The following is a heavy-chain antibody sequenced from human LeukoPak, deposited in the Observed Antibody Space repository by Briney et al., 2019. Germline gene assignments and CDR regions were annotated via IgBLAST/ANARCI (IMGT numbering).Heavy chain of an antibody. CDR3: AHCSATTGTLF. J-gene: IGHJ4*02. CDR2: IYWDDDK. CDR1: GFSLTTRGVG. Sequence: SGPTLVNPTQTLTLTCTFSGFSLTTRGVGVGWIRQPPGKALEWLALIYWDDDKRYGPSLRSRLTITKDTSKNQVVFTMTNMDPVDTATYYCAHCSATTGTLFWGQGILVTVSS. D-gene: IGHD6-13*01. V-gene: IGHV2-5*05.